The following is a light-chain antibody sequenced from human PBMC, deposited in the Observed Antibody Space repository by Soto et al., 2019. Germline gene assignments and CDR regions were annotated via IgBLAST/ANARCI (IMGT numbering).Light chain of an antibody. Sequence: QSALTQPASVSGSPGQSITISCTGTSSDVGGYNYVSWYQQHPGKAPKLMIYDVSNRPSGVSNRFSGSKSGNTASLTISGLQAEDEGDYCCSSYTSSTTLYVFGTGTKLTVL. CDR1: SSDVGGYNY. V-gene: IGLV2-14*01. CDR2: DVS. CDR3: SSYTSSTTLYV. J-gene: IGLJ1*01.